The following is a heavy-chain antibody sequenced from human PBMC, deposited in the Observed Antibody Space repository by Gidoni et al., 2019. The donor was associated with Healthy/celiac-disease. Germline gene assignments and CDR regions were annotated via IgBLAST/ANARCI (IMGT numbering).Heavy chain of an antibody. D-gene: IGHD6-19*01. Sequence: QVQLVESGGGVVPPGRSLRLSCAASGFTFSSYAMHWVRQAPGKGLEWVAVISYDGSNKYYADSVKGRFTISRDNSKNTLYLQMNSLRAEDTAVYYCARDINSSGWNEYFQHWGQGTLVTVSS. V-gene: IGHV3-30*01. J-gene: IGHJ1*01. CDR3: ARDINSSGWNEYFQH. CDR2: ISYDGSNK. CDR1: GFTFSSYA.